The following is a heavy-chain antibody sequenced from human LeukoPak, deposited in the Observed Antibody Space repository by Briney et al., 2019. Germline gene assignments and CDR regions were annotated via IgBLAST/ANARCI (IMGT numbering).Heavy chain of an antibody. V-gene: IGHV4-61*01. CDR3: ASLRSDSSGYYNLRIDY. Sequence: SETLSLTCTVSGGSVSSGSYYWSWIRQPPGKGLEWIGYIYYSGGTNYNPSLKSRVTISVDSSKNQFSLKLSSVTAAGTAVYYCASLRSDSSGYYNLRIDYWGQGTLVTVSS. D-gene: IGHD3-22*01. J-gene: IGHJ4*02. CDR1: GGSVSSGSYY. CDR2: IYYSGGT.